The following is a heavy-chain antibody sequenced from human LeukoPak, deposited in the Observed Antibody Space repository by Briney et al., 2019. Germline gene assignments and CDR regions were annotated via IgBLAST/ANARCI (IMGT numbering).Heavy chain of an antibody. D-gene: IGHD6-19*01. CDR1: GFTFSSYG. J-gene: IGHJ4*02. CDR3: ARVTVAGTVGFDY. V-gene: IGHV3-21*01. Sequence: GGTLRLSCAASGFTFSSYGMSWVRQAPGKGLEWVSSISSSSSYIYYADSVKGRFTISRDNAKNSLYLQMNSLRAEDTAVYYCARVTVAGTVGFDYWGQGTLVTVSS. CDR2: ISSSSSYI.